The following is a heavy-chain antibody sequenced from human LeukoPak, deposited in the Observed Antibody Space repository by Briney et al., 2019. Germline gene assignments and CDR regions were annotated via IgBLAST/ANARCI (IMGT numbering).Heavy chain of an antibody. CDR3: ARGGEPTYYYDSSGYYPFDY. D-gene: IGHD3-22*01. V-gene: IGHV4-61*02. CDR1: GGSISSGSYY. CDR2: IYTSGST. J-gene: IGHJ4*02. Sequence: SETLSLTCTVSGGSISSGSYYWSWIRQPAGKGLEWIGRIYTSGSTNYNPSLKSRVTISVDTSKNQFSLKLSSVTAADTAVYYCARGGEPTYYYDSSGYYPFDYWGQGTLVTVSS.